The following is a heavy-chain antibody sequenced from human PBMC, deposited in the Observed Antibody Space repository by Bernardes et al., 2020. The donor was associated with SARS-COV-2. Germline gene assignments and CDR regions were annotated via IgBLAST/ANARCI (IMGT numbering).Heavy chain of an antibody. Sequence: VGSLSLSCAASGFTFSSYWMSWVRQAPGKGLEWVANIKGDGSQRSSVDSVRGRFTISRDNAKNTLFLQVSSLRAEDTAVYYCAKGELVSTPRSLDIRGRGTLVTVSS. CDR2: IKGDGSQR. CDR3: AKGELVSTPRSLDI. CDR1: GFTFSSYW. D-gene: IGHD3-10*01. J-gene: IGHJ2*01. V-gene: IGHV3-7*03.